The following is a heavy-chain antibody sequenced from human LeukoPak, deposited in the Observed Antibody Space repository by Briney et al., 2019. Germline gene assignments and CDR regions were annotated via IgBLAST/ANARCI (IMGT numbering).Heavy chain of an antibody. CDR2: INPNSGAT. CDR3: ARHGWEPNFDQ. CDR1: GYTFADHF. Sequence: ASVKVSCKASGYTFADHFRHWVRQAPGQGLEWMGWINPNSGATNYAQNFQGRVTMTSDTSITTAYMELTSLTFNDTAVYYCARHGWEPNFDQWGQGTLVTVSS. V-gene: IGHV1-2*02. D-gene: IGHD1-26*01. J-gene: IGHJ4*02.